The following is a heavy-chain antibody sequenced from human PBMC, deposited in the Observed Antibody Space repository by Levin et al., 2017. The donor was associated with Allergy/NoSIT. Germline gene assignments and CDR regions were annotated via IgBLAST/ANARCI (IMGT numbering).Heavy chain of an antibody. CDR1: GFTFSSYS. V-gene: IGHV3-21*01. Sequence: GESLKISCAASGFTFSSYSMNWVRQAPGKGLEWVSSISSSSSYIYYADSVKGRFTISRDNAKNSLYLQMNSLRAEDTAVYYCARDPQLGWGRGAGAFDIWGQGTMVTVSS. D-gene: IGHD2-21*01. J-gene: IGHJ3*02. CDR2: ISSSSSYI. CDR3: ARDPQLGWGRGAGAFDI.